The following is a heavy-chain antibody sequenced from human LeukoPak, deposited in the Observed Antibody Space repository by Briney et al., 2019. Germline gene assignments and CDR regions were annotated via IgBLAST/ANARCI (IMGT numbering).Heavy chain of an antibody. CDR3: ATSPYRVATVVNWFDP. CDR1: GFTFSSYA. V-gene: IGHV3-23*01. J-gene: IGHJ5*02. CDR2: IGANGGST. D-gene: IGHD6-13*01. Sequence: GGSLRLSCAASGFTFSSYAMSWVRQAPGKGLEWVSAIGANGGSTHYADSVKGRFTISRDNSKNTMYLQMNNLRAEDTAVYYCATSPYRVATVVNWFDPWGQGTLVTVSS.